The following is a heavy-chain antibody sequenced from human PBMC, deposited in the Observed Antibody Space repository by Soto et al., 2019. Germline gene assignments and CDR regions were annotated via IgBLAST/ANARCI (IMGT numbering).Heavy chain of an antibody. CDR2: ISAYNGNT. CDR3: ARDAVSQGGSYYVGDACGI. V-gene: IGHV1-18*01. CDR1: GYTFTSYG. D-gene: IGHD1-26*01. Sequence: GASVKVSCKASGYTFTSYGISWVRQAPGQGLEWMGWISAYNGNTNYAQKLQGRVTMTTDTSTSTAYMELRSLRSDDTAVYYCARDAVSQGGSYYVGDACGILGQGTMVTVSS. J-gene: IGHJ3*02.